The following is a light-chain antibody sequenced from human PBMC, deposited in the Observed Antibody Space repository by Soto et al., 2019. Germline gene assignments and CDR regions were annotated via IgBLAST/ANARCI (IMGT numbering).Light chain of an antibody. V-gene: IGKV3-20*01. J-gene: IGKJ4*01. CDR3: QQYGNSPRT. CDR2: GAS. CDR1: QSVSSSY. Sequence: EMVLTQSPGTLSLSPGGRATLSCRASQSVSSSYLAWYQQKPGQAPRLLIYGASTRATGIPDRFSGSGSGTDFTLTISSLEPEDFAVYYCQQYGNSPRTFGEGTKVEIK.